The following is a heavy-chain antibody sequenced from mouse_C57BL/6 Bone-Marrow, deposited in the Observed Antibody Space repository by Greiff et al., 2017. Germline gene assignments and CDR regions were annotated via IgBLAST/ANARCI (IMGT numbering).Heavy chain of an antibody. J-gene: IGHJ2*01. CDR1: GYTFTSSW. D-gene: IGHD1-1*01. CDR2: IHPTSGST. CDR3: ARDYGSSYLSDD. Sequence: VQLQQPGAELVKPGASVKLSCKASGYTFTSSWMHWVKQRPGPGLEWIGLIHPTSGSTNYNEKFKSKATLTVDKSSSTAYLQLSSLTSEDSAVYYCARDYGSSYLSDDWGKGTTLTVSS. V-gene: IGHV1-64*01.